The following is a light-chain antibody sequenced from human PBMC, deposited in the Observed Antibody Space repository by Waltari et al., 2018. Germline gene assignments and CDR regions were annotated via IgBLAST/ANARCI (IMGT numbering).Light chain of an antibody. J-gene: IGKJ2*03. Sequence: DIVMTQTPLSLPVTPGEPASISCRSSQSLLHSGGKTYLYWYLQKPGQSPQLLIHEVSNRASGGPDRFSGSGSGSDFTLKISRVEAEDIGFYYCMQGLQLPYSFGQGTKVEIK. CDR3: MQGLQLPYS. V-gene: IGKV2D-29*02. CDR1: QSLLHSGGKTY. CDR2: EVS.